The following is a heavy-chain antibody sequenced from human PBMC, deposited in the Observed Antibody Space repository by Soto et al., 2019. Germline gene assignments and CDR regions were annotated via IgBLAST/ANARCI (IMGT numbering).Heavy chain of an antibody. CDR3: ARISSSGWYAVNQVLYYFDY. CDR2: INHSGST. CDR1: GGSFSGYY. J-gene: IGHJ4*02. Sequence: SETLSLTCAVYGGSFSGYYWSWIRQPPGKWLEWIGEINHSGSTNYNPSLKSRVTISVDTSKNQFSLKLSSVTAADTAVYYCARISSSGWYAVNQVLYYFDYWGQGXLVTVYS. V-gene: IGHV4-34*01. D-gene: IGHD6-19*01.